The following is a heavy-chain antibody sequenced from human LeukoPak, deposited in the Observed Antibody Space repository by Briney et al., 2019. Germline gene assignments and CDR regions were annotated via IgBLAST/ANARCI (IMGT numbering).Heavy chain of an antibody. CDR3: AKEQSSGWYRVADY. V-gene: IGHV3-30*18. CDR2: ITYDGSEI. Sequence: GGSLRLSCAASGLTVSTEGMHWVRQAPGKELEWVAVITYDGSEIHYGDSVKGRFTISRDSFKNTLHLQMNSLRVEDTAVYYCAKEQSSGWYRVADYWGQGTLVTVSS. D-gene: IGHD6-19*01. CDR1: GLTVSTEG. J-gene: IGHJ4*02.